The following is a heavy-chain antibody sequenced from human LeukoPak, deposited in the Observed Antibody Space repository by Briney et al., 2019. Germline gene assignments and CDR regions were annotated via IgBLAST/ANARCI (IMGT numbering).Heavy chain of an antibody. Sequence: PSETLSFSCGGAGYSISSAHSWAWIREPPAMGLLWFRSIYHSGSTYYNPSLKSRVTMSVDTSKNQFSLKLSSVTAADTAVYYCARSSVGATAQYYFDYWGQGTLVTVSA. J-gene: IGHJ4*02. V-gene: IGHV4-38-2*01. CDR3: ARSSVGATAQYYFDY. CDR1: GYSISSAHS. CDR2: IYHSGST. D-gene: IGHD1-26*01.